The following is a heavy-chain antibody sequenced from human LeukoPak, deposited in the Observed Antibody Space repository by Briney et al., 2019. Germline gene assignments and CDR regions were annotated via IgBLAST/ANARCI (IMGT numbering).Heavy chain of an antibody. CDR1: GYTFTSYD. CDR3: ALYCSGGSCYNGGP. CDR2: MNPNSGNT. V-gene: IGHV1-8*01. D-gene: IGHD2-15*01. J-gene: IGHJ5*02. Sequence: ASVKVSCKASGYTFTSYDINWVRQATGQGLEWMGWMNPNSGNTGYAQKFQGRVTITRNTSISTAYMELSSLRSEDTAVYCCALYCSGGSCYNGGPWGQGTLVTVSS.